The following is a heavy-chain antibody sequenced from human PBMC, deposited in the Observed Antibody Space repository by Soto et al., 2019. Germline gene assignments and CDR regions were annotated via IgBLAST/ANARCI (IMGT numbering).Heavy chain of an antibody. CDR3: AKWSYLDY. CDR2: ISGSDGKT. V-gene: IGHV3-23*01. Sequence: LRLSCTTSGFSFASFATTWVRQAPGKGLEWVATISGSDGKTYYADSVKGRFSISRDTSRNTLYLQMNSLRADDTAIYYCAKWSYLDYWGQGTRVTVSS. CDR1: GFSFASFA. D-gene: IGHD3-3*01. J-gene: IGHJ4*02.